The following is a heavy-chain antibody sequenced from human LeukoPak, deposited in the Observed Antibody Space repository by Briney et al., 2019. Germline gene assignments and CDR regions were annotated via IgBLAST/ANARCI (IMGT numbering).Heavy chain of an antibody. Sequence: GGSLRLSCAASGFTFSSYSMNWVRQAPGKGLEWVSYIGSSGSTIYYADSVKGRFTISRDNAKNSLYLQMNSLRAEDTAVYYCASFLLYYDILTGEESFFDYWGQGTLVTVSS. CDR1: GFTFSSYS. CDR2: IGSSGSTI. CDR3: ASFLLYYDILTGEESFFDY. V-gene: IGHV3-48*04. J-gene: IGHJ4*02. D-gene: IGHD3-9*01.